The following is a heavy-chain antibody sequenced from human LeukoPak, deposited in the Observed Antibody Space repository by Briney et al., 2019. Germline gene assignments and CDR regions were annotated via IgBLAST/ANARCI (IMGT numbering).Heavy chain of an antibody. CDR1: GGSFRTYY. Sequence: SETLSLTCTVSGGSFRTYYWTWIRQPPGKGLEWIAYIYYSGSTNYNPSLKSRATISLDTSQNQFSLKLSSVTADDTAVYYCARAHSCSGFAEADYWGQGTLVTVSS. V-gene: IGHV4-59*01. CDR2: IYYSGST. CDR3: ARAHSCSGFAEADY. D-gene: IGHD2-15*01. J-gene: IGHJ4*02.